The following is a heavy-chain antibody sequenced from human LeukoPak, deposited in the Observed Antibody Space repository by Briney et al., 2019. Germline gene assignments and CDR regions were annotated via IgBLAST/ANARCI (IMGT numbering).Heavy chain of an antibody. CDR3: ARGSEQLVPAFDI. V-gene: IGHV3-53*01. CDR2: IYSGGST. CDR1: GFTVSSNY. Sequence: GGSLRLSCAASGFTVSSNYMSWVRQAPGKGLEWVSVIYSGGSTYYADSVKGRFTISRDNSKNTLYLQMNSLRAEDTAVYYCARGSEQLVPAFDIWGQGTMVTVSS. D-gene: IGHD6-13*01. J-gene: IGHJ3*02.